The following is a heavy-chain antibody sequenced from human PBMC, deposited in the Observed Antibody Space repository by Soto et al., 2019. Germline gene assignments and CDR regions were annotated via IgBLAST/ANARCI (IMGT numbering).Heavy chain of an antibody. Sequence: GGSLRLSCAASGFTFSSYAMSWVRQAPGKGLEWVSAISGSGGSTYYADSVKGRFTISRDNSKNTLYLQMNSLRAEDTAVYYCANLAVGYCSSTSCYVPYFDYWGQGTLVTVSS. CDR2: ISGSGGST. CDR3: ANLAVGYCSSTSCYVPYFDY. D-gene: IGHD2-2*01. CDR1: GFTFSSYA. J-gene: IGHJ4*02. V-gene: IGHV3-23*01.